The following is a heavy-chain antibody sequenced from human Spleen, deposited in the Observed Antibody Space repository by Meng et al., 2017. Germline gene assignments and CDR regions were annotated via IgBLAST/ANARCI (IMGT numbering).Heavy chain of an antibody. J-gene: IGHJ4*02. CDR3: ARGIRGYSYAYDY. D-gene: IGHD5-18*01. V-gene: IGHV4-34*01. Sequence: QLPLHESGPGLVKPSETLSLTCGVYGGSFSGYYWTWIRQPPGKGLEWIGEINHSGSTNYNPSLKSRVTISVDTSKNQFSLKLSSVTAADTAVYYCARGIRGYSYAYDYWGQGTLVTVSS. CDR1: GGSFSGYY. CDR2: INHSGST.